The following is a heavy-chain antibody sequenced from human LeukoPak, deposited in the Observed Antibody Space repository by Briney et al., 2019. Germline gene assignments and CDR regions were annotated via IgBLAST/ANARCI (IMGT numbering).Heavy chain of an antibody. J-gene: IGHJ4*02. CDR1: GGTFSSYA. CDR3: ARGGENYGDSFDY. Sequence: SVKVSCKASGGTFSSYAISWVRQAPGQGLEWMGGIIPIFGTANYAQKLQGRVTMTTVTSTSTAYMELRSLRSDDTAVYYCARGGENYGDSFDYWGQGTLVTVSS. V-gene: IGHV1-69*05. CDR2: IIPIFGTA. D-gene: IGHD4-17*01.